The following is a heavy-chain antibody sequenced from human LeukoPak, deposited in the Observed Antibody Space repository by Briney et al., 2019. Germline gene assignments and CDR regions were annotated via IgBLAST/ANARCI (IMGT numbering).Heavy chain of an antibody. Sequence: GGSLRLSCAASGFTFSSYSMNWVRQAPGKGLEWVSYISSSSSTIYYADSVKGRFTISRDNAKNSLYLQMNSLRAEDTAVYYCAKDPRVAIPKSYYYYYYMDVWGKGTTVTVSS. CDR3: AKDPRVAIPKSYYYYYYMDV. CDR1: GFTFSSYS. J-gene: IGHJ6*03. V-gene: IGHV3-48*01. CDR2: ISSSSSTI. D-gene: IGHD2-21*01.